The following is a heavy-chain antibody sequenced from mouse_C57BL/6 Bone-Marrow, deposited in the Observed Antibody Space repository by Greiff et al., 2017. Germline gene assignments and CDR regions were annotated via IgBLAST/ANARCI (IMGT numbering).Heavy chain of an antibody. CDR3: ARYYGSSPMDY. J-gene: IGHJ4*01. Sequence: EVKLQESGGGLVQPGGSLSLSCAASGFTFTDYYMSWVRQPPGKALEWLGFIRNKANGYTTEYSASVKGRFTISRDNSQSILYLQMNALRAEDSATYYCARYYGSSPMDYWGQGTSVTVSS. CDR1: GFTFTDYY. V-gene: IGHV7-3*01. D-gene: IGHD1-1*01. CDR2: IRNKANGYTT.